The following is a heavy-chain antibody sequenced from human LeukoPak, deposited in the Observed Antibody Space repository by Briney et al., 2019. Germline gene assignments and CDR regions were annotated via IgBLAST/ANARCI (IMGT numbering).Heavy chain of an antibody. V-gene: IGHV1-2*02. CDR3: ARSHPYYYDSSGYYYPFGLDY. J-gene: IGHJ4*02. Sequence: ASVKVSCKASGHTFTGYYMHWVRQAPGQGLEWMGWINPNSGGTNYAQKFQGRVTMTRDTSISTAYMELSRLRSDDTAVYYCARSHPYYYDSSGYYYPFGLDYWGQGTLVTVSS. CDR1: GHTFTGYY. CDR2: INPNSGGT. D-gene: IGHD3-22*01.